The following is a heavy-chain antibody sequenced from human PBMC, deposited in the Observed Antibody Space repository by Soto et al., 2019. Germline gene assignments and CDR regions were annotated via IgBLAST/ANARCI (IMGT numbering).Heavy chain of an antibody. CDR2: IYQSGST. Sequence: SETLSLTCDVSGGSISSPNWWRWVRQHPGKGLEWIGEIYQSGSTYYNPSLESRVRMSADKSRNQFSLKLTSVSAADTAVFYCARASATIAAAASFDYWGQGTLVTVSS. V-gene: IGHV4-4*02. CDR1: GGSISSPNW. CDR3: ARASATIAAAASFDY. J-gene: IGHJ4*02. D-gene: IGHD6-13*01.